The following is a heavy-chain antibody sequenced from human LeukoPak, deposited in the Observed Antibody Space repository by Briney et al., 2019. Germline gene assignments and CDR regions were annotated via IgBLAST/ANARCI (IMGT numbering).Heavy chain of an antibody. J-gene: IGHJ6*03. CDR1: GFTFSTYS. Sequence: GGSLRLSCAASGFTFSTYSMNWVRQAPGKGLEWVSYISSSSSTIYYADSVKGRFTMSRENAKNSLSLQMNSLRAEDTAVYYCARGATVWARMDVWGKGTTVTVSS. CDR3: ARGATVWARMDV. CDR2: ISSSSSTI. V-gene: IGHV3-48*04. D-gene: IGHD4-17*01.